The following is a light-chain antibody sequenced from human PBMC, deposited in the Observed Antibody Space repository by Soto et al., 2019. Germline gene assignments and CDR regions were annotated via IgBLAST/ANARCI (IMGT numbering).Light chain of an antibody. Sequence: IQMTQSPSSLSASVGDRVTITCRASQSISTYLYWYQQKPGKAPKLLIYKASSLESGVPSRFSGSGSGTEFTLTISSLQPDDFATYYCQQYNSLVTFGQGTKVDIK. CDR1: QSISTY. CDR3: QQYNSLVT. J-gene: IGKJ1*01. CDR2: KAS. V-gene: IGKV1-5*03.